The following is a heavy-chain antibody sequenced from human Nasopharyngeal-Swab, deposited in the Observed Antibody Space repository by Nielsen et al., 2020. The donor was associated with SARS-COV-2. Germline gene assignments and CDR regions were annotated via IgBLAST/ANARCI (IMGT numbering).Heavy chain of an antibody. J-gene: IGHJ4*02. D-gene: IGHD3-3*01. CDR3: AKFNIWGSGYVDY. V-gene: IGHV3-74*01. CDR2: ISSDESTT. Sequence: GESLKISCAASGFSFSIYWMHWVRQPPGKGLVWVSGISSDESTTTYADSVKGRFTISRDNTKNTLYLQMNSLRAEDTAVYYCAKFNIWGSGYVDYWGQGTLVTVSS. CDR1: GFSFSIYW.